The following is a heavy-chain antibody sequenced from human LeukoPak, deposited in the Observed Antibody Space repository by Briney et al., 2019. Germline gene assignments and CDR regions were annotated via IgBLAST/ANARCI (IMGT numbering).Heavy chain of an antibody. V-gene: IGHV4-39*01. CDR2: IYYSGST. J-gene: IGHJ6*03. D-gene: IGHD3-3*01. CDR1: GGSISSYY. Sequence: PSETLSLTCTVSGGSISSYYWGWIRQPPGKGLEWIGSIYYSGSTYYNPSLKSRVTISVDTSKNQFSLKLSSVTAADTAVYYCAILGYYDFWSGYYNPSYYYYMDVWGKGTTDTVSS. CDR3: AILGYYDFWSGYYNPSYYYYMDV.